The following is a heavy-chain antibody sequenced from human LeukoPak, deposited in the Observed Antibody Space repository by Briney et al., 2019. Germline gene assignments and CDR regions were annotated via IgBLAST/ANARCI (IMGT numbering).Heavy chain of an antibody. Sequence: SETLSLTCAVYGGSFSGYYWSWIRQPPGKGLEWIGEINHSGSTNYNPSLKSRVTISVDTSKNQFSLKLSSVTAADTAVYYCARGGRGYSGYDAILRGYYFDYWAREPWSPSPQ. D-gene: IGHD5-12*01. CDR3: ARGGRGYSGYDAILRGYYFDY. V-gene: IGHV4-34*01. CDR2: INHSGST. CDR1: GGSFSGYY. J-gene: IGHJ4*02.